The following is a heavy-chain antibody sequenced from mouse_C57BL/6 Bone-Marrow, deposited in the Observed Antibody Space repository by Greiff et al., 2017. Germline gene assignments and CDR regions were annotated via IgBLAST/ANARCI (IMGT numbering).Heavy chain of an antibody. CDR2: FSGGGGNT. CDR1: GFTFSSYT. Sequence: EVPRVESGGGLVKPGGSLKLSCAASGFTFSSYTMSWVRQTPEKRLQWVAAFSGGGGNTYYPDSVKGRFTISRDNDKNILYLQMSSLRSEDTALYYCSRQVTTVLATKYFDVWGTGTTVTVSS. J-gene: IGHJ1*03. CDR3: SRQVTTVLATKYFDV. V-gene: IGHV5-9*01. D-gene: IGHD1-1*01.